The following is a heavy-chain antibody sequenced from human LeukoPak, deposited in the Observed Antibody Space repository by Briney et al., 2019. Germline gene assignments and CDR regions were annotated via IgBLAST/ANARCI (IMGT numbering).Heavy chain of an antibody. Sequence: SETLSLTCAVYGGSFSGYYWSWIRQPPGKGLEWIGEINHSGSTNYNPSLKSRVTISVDTSKNQFSLKLSSVTAADTAVYYCARGKPLYGSGSYGFRYYYYYMDVWGKGTTVTVSS. V-gene: IGHV4-34*01. CDR2: INHSGST. D-gene: IGHD3-10*01. CDR3: ARGKPLYGSGSYGFRYYYYYMDV. J-gene: IGHJ6*03. CDR1: GGSFSGYY.